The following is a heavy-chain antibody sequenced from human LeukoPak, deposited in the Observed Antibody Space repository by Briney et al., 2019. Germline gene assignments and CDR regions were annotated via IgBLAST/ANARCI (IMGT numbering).Heavy chain of an antibody. Sequence: PGGSLRLSCAASGFTFSNYWMHWVRQAPGKGLVWVSRINSDGINTSYADSVKGRFTISRDNSKNTLYLQMNSLRAEDTAVYYCARGLSDYYDSSGYYYDYWGQGTLVTVSS. J-gene: IGHJ4*02. CDR2: INSDGINT. CDR3: ARGLSDYYDSSGYYYDY. D-gene: IGHD3-22*01. CDR1: GFTFSNYW. V-gene: IGHV3-74*01.